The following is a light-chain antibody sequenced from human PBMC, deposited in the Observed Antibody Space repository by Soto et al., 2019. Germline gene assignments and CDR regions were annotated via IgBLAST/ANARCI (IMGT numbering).Light chain of an antibody. V-gene: IGLV1-40*01. CDR2: GNN. Sequence: QSVLTQPPSVSGAPGQRVTISCIGATSDVHWYQHLPGTAPKLLIYGNNNRPSGVPDRFSGSKSGTSASLAITGLQAEDGADYYCQSFDSSLSALYVFGTGTKLTVL. CDR1: GATSD. CDR3: QSFDSSLSALYV. J-gene: IGLJ1*01.